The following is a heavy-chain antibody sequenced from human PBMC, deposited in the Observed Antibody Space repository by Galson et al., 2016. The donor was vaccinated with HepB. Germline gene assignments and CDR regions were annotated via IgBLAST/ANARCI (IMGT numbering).Heavy chain of an antibody. CDR1: GFTFSSYA. D-gene: IGHD3-9*01. CDR3: AKVLTGWDY. V-gene: IGHV3-23*01. Sequence: SLRLSCAASGFTFSSYAMSWVRQAPGKGLEWVSTISGSGVSTYYADSVKGRFTISRDNSQNTLYLQMNSLRAEDTALYYCAKVLTGWDYWGQGILVTVSS. J-gene: IGHJ4*02. CDR2: ISGSGVST.